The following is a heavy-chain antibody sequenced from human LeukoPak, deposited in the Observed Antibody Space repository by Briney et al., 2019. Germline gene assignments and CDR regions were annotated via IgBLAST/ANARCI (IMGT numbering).Heavy chain of an antibody. Sequence: GASVKVSCKASGYTFTGYYMHWVRQAPGQGLEWMGIINPSGGSTSYAQKFQGRVTMTRDMSASTVYMELSSLRSEDTAVYYCARDQAGYSGYDYRWFDPWGQGTLVTVSS. CDR3: ARDQAGYSGYDYRWFDP. CDR2: INPSGGST. CDR1: GYTFTGYY. J-gene: IGHJ5*02. D-gene: IGHD5-12*01. V-gene: IGHV1-46*01.